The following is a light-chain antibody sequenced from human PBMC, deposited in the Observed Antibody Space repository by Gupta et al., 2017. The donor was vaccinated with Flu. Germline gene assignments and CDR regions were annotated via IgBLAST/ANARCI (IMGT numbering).Light chain of an antibody. J-gene: IGKJ1*01. Sequence: DIVMTQSPLSLPVTPGEPASISCRSSQSLLHSDGFHYLEWYLQKPGQSPQLLIYWGSYRASGVPDRFSGSGSGTDFTLKISRVEADDVGVYYCRQALQTWTFGQGTKVEIK. CDR3: RQALQTWT. V-gene: IGKV2-28*01. CDR1: QSLLHSDGFHY. CDR2: WGS.